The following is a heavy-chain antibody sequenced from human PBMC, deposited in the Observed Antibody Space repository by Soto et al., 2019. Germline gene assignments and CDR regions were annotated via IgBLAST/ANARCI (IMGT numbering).Heavy chain of an antibody. J-gene: IGHJ4*02. D-gene: IGHD6-13*01. V-gene: IGHV4-4*07. Sequence: PSETLSLTCPVSGYSISNYYWSWIRQPAGKGMEWIGRIHATESTNYNPSLKSRVTMSIDTSNNQFSLKLSSLTAADTAVYYCARALSSAAGLYFDYWGQGNLVTDS. CDR2: IHATEST. CDR1: GYSISNYY. CDR3: ARALSSAAGLYFDY.